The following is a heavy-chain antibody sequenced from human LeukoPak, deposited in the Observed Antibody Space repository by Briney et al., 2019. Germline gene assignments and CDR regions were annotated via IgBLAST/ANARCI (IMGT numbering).Heavy chain of an antibody. D-gene: IGHD3-16*01. V-gene: IGHV4-34*01. Sequence: SETLSLTCAVYGGSFSGYYWSWIRQPPGKGREWIGEINHSGSTNYNPSLKSRVTISVDTSKNQFSLKPSSVTAADTAVYYCATEWGLHYWGQGTLVTVSS. CDR1: GGSFSGYY. CDR2: INHSGST. J-gene: IGHJ4*02. CDR3: ATEWGLHY.